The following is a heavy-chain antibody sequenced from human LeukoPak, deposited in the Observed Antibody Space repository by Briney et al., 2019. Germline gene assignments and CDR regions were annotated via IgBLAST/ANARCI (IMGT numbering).Heavy chain of an antibody. J-gene: IGHJ3*02. CDR2: IYYSGST. V-gene: IGHV4-59*01. CDR1: GGSISSYY. D-gene: IGHD4-23*01. CDR3: ARGLTTVVLDAFDI. Sequence: SETLSLTCTVSGGSISSYYWSWIRQPPGTGLEWIGYIYYSGSTNYNPSLKSRVTISVDTSKNQFSLKLSSVTAADTAVYYCARGLTTVVLDAFDIWGQGTMVTVFS.